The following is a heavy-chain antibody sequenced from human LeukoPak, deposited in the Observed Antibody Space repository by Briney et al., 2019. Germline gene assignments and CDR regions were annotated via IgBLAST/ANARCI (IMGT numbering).Heavy chain of an antibody. V-gene: IGHV1-2*02. CDR3: ARFMTEGDAFDF. Sequence: ASVKVSCKASGYTYTDYFIYWVRQAPGQGLEWMGWINPHSCGTKYAQKFQGRVTMTRDTSISTAYMELRRLTSDDTATYYCARFMTEGDAFDFWGQGTMVIVSS. J-gene: IGHJ3*01. CDR1: GYTYTDYF. CDR2: INPHSCGT.